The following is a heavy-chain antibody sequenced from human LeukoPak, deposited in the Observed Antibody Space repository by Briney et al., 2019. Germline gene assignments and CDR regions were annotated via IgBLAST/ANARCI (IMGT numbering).Heavy chain of an antibody. CDR1: GFTFSSYG. D-gene: IGHD3-16*01. CDR2: ISGSGGRT. CDR3: ARGVGLGGWFDP. Sequence: GGSLRLSCAASGFTFSSYGMNWVRQAPGKGLEWVSTISGSGGRTYYADSVKGRFTISRDNAKNSLYLQMNSLRVEDTAVYYCARGVGLGGWFDPWGQGTLVTVSS. V-gene: IGHV3-21*01. J-gene: IGHJ5*02.